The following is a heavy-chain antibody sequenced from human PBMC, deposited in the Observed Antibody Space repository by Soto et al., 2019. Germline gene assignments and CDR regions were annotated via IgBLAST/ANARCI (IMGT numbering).Heavy chain of an antibody. CDR2: SYHSGSP. J-gene: IGHJ4*02. D-gene: IGHD3-3*01. CDR1: GGSISSGGYS. Sequence: PSETLSLTCAVSGGSISSGGYSWSWIRQPPGKGLEWIGYSYHSGSPYYNPSRKSRVTISVDRSKNQFSLKLSSVTAADTAVYYCARFLEGWWYSAYWGQGTLVTVSS. V-gene: IGHV4-30-2*01. CDR3: ARFLEGWWYSAY.